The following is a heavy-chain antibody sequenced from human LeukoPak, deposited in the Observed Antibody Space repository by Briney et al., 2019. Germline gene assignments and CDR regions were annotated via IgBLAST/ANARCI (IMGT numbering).Heavy chain of an antibody. CDR1: GGSISSSSYY. Sequence: SETLSLTCTVSGGSISSSSYYWGWIRQPPGKGLEWIGSIYYSGSTYYNPSLKSRVTISVDTSKNQFSLKLSSVTAADTAVYYCARDQHHKYCGGDCAFDYWGQGTLVTVSS. J-gene: IGHJ4*02. CDR2: IYYSGST. V-gene: IGHV4-39*07. CDR3: ARDQHHKYCGGDCAFDY. D-gene: IGHD2-21*02.